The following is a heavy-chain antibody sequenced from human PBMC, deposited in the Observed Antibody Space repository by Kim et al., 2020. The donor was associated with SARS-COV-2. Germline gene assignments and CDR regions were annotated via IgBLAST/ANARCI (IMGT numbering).Heavy chain of an antibody. D-gene: IGHD3-16*02. CDR2: ISSSSYI. Sequence: GGSLRLSCAASGFTFSSYSMNWVLQAPGKGLEWVSSISSSSYIYYADSVKGRFTISRDNAKNSLYLQMNSLRAEDTAVYYCARDLYDYVWGSYRYTSPFDIWGQGTMVTVSS. J-gene: IGHJ3*02. V-gene: IGHV3-21*01. CDR3: ARDLYDYVWGSYRYTSPFDI. CDR1: GFTFSSYS.